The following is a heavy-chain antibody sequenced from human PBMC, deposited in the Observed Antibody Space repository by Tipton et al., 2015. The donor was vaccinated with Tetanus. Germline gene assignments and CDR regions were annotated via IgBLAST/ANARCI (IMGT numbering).Heavy chain of an antibody. J-gene: IGHJ3*02. CDR3: AKDPSLPIFGVVSSGTAFDI. Sequence: SLRLSCAASGFTFSSYAMSWVRQAPGKGLEWVSAISGSGGSTYYADSVKGRFTISRDNSKNTLYLQMNSLRAEDTAVYYCAKDPSLPIFGVVSSGTAFDIWGQGTMVTVSS. CDR2: ISGSGGST. D-gene: IGHD3-3*01. V-gene: IGHV3-23*01. CDR1: GFTFSSYA.